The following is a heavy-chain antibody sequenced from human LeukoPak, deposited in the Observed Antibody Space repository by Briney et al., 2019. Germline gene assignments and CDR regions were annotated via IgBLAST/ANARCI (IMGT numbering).Heavy chain of an antibody. CDR1: GGSISGYY. J-gene: IGHJ4*02. V-gene: IGHV4-59*01. Sequence: SETRSLTCTASGGSISGYYWSWIRQPPGKGLEWIGYIYYSGSTKYNTSLKSRVSISVDTSRNQFSLKLSSVTAADTAVYYCARGFCSGGSCYSAIFDHWGQGTLVTVSS. D-gene: IGHD2-15*01. CDR2: IYYSGST. CDR3: ARGFCSGGSCYSAIFDH.